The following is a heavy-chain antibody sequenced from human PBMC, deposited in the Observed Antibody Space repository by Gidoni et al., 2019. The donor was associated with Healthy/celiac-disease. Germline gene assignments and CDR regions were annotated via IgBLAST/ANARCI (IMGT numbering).Heavy chain of an antibody. CDR3: ARGRRGGVADYYYYYGMDV. J-gene: IGHJ6*02. Sequence: QVQLVQSGAEVKKPGASVKVSCQASGYTFPSYYIQWVRQAPGQGLEWMGIINPSGGSTSYAQKFQGRVTMTRDTSTSTVYMELSSLRSEDTAVYYCARGRRGGVADYYYYYGMDVWGQGTTVTVSS. CDR1: GYTFPSYY. D-gene: IGHD6-19*01. CDR2: INPSGGST. V-gene: IGHV1-46*01.